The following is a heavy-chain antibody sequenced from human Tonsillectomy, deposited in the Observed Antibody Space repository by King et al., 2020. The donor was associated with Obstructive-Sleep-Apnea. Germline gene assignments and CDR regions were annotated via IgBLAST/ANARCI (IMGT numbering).Heavy chain of an antibody. CDR1: GFNFRNHW. J-gene: IGHJ4*02. CDR3: ARGVQDTSDYFDF. V-gene: IGHV3-74*02. CDR2: VNGDGGTA. D-gene: IGHD6-19*01. Sequence: QLVQSGGGLVRPGESLRLSCGVSGFNFRNHWMHWVRQAPGKGLVWCSRVNGDGGTATYADAGRGRFTISRDNAKNTFYLQLDSLGAEDTAVYYCARGVQDTSDYFDFWGRGALVTVSP.